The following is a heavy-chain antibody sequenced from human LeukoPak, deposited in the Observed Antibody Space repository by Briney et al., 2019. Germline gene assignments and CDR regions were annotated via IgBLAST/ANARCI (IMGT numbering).Heavy chain of an antibody. V-gene: IGHV3-7*01. D-gene: IGHD3-3*01. CDR2: FKQDVSEK. Sequence: GGSLRLSCAASGFTFWMSWVRQAPGKGLEWVANFKQDVSEKYSVDSVKGRFTISRDNAKNSLYLQMNSVRAEDTAVYYCVRDFRFLDDYWGQGTLVSVSS. CDR1: GFTFW. J-gene: IGHJ4*02. CDR3: VRDFRFLDDY.